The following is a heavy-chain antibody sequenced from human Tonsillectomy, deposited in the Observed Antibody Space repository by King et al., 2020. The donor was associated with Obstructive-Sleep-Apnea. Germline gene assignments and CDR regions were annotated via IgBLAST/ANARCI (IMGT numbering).Heavy chain of an antibody. D-gene: IGHD2-21*02. CDR3: VGDPVVVVAATRRFDL. V-gene: IGHV3-48*04. J-gene: IGHJ2*01. Sequence: VQLVESGGGLVQPGGSLRLSCAASGFRFSSYNMNWVRQAPGKGLEWVSYISSSSRNIYYSESVKGRFTIARDNAKNSLYLQMNSLRVEDTAVYYCVGDPVVVVAATRRFDLWGRGTLVPVSS. CDR1: GFRFSSYN. CDR2: ISSSSRNI.